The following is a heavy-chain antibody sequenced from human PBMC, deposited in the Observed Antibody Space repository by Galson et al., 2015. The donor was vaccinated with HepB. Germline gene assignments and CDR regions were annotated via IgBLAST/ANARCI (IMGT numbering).Heavy chain of an antibody. D-gene: IGHD3-3*01. CDR3: ARHNLANYDFWSGAGAYYYYYMDI. CDR1: GYSFTSCW. V-gene: IGHV5-51*01. J-gene: IGHJ6*03. Sequence: SGAEVKKPGEPLKISCKGSGYSFTSCWIDWVRQMPGKGLEWMGIINPGDSDTRSSPASQGQVTICVYTSISMAYLQWSSLKASDTAMYFCARHNLANYDFWSGAGAYYYYYMDIWGEGTTVTVSS. CDR2: INPGDSDT.